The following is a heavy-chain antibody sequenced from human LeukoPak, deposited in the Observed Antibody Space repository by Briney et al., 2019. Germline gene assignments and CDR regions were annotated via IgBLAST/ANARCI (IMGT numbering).Heavy chain of an antibody. J-gene: IGHJ5*02. CDR1: GGTFSSYA. Sequence: GSSVKVSCKASGGTFSSYAISWVRQAPGQGLEWMGWISAYNGNTNYAQKLQGRVTMTTDTSTSTAYMELRSLRSDDTAVYYCARDHCSSTSCYIWFDPWGQGTLVTVSS. D-gene: IGHD2-2*02. CDR2: ISAYNGNT. V-gene: IGHV1-18*01. CDR3: ARDHCSSTSCYIWFDP.